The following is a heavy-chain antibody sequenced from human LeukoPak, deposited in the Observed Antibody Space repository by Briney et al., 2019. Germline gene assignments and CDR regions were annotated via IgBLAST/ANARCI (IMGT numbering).Heavy chain of an antibody. D-gene: IGHD3-10*01. CDR2: ISYDGSHT. CDR1: GFNFNTHG. J-gene: IGHJ6*03. Sequence: GGSLRLSCQASGFNFNTHGMHWVRQAPGEGLEWVALISYDGSHTFYANSVKGRFTISRDNSKNTVYLQMNSLTTDDTAVYFCARAPPHYYGYPYYMDVWGKGTTVTISS. CDR3: ARAPPHYYGYPYYMDV. V-gene: IGHV3-30*03.